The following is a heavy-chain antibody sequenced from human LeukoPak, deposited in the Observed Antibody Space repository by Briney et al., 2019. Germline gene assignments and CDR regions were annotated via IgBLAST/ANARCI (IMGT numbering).Heavy chain of an antibody. Sequence: PSETLSLTCAVYGGSFSGYYWSWIRQPPGKGLEWIGEINHSGSTNYNPSLKSRVTISVDTSKNQFSLKLSSVTAADTAVYYCARSDSSGPLGYWGQGTLVTVSS. J-gene: IGHJ4*02. V-gene: IGHV4-34*01. CDR2: INHSGST. CDR3: ARSDSSGPLGY. D-gene: IGHD3-22*01. CDR1: GGSFSGYY.